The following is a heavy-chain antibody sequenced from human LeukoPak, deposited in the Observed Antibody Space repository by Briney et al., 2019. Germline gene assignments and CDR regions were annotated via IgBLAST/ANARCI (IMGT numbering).Heavy chain of an antibody. Sequence: ASVKVSCKASGYTFTSYAIHWVRQAPGQRLEWIGWINAGTGNRKYSQKFQDRVTITRETSATTAYMELSSLTSEDTAVYYCARVSDDSGWNFDYWGQGTLVTVSS. J-gene: IGHJ4*02. CDR2: INAGTGNR. V-gene: IGHV1-3*01. D-gene: IGHD6-19*01. CDR3: ARVSDDSGWNFDY. CDR1: GYTFTSYA.